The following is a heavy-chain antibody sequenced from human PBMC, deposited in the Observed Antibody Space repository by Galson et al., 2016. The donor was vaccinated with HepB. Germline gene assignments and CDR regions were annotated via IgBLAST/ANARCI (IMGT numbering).Heavy chain of an antibody. J-gene: IGHJ3*02. V-gene: IGHV3-NL1*01. CDR3: SRGGGPRWSNYYGAFDI. CDR2: IYADDST. D-gene: IGHD3-3*01. CDR1: GFTFSSYG. Sequence: SLRLSCAASGFTFSSYGMHWVRQAPGKGLEWVSVIYADDSTYYTDSVKGRFTISRDNSKNTPYLQTHNLIAEDKAMYYCSRGGGPRWSNYYGAFDIWGQGTMVTVSS.